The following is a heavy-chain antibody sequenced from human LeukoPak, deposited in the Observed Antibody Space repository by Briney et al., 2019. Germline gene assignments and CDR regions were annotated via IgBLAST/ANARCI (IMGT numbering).Heavy chain of an antibody. D-gene: IGHD5-12*01. CDR2: IYPKSGGT. J-gene: IGHJ3*02. CDR3: VRDGYSGGAFDI. V-gene: IGHV1-2*02. Sequence: ASVKVSCKASGYTFTGHYMHWVRQAPGQGLEWMGWIYPKSGGTNYAQKFQSRVTMTRDTSITTAFMELNILKSDDTAVYYCVRDGYSGGAFDIWGQGTIVTVSS. CDR1: GYTFTGHY.